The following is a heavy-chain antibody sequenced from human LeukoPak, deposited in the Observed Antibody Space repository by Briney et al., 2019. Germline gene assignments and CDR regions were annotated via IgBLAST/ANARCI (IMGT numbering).Heavy chain of an antibody. D-gene: IGHD3-3*01. J-gene: IGHJ4*02. V-gene: IGHV1-69*01. CDR2: IIPIFGTA. Sequence: SVKVSCKASGGTFSSYAISWVRQAPGQGLEWMGGIIPIFGTAKYAQRFQGRVTITADESTSTAYMELSSLRSEDTAVYYCAKDLFLRLSYYFDYWGQGTLVTVSS. CDR1: GGTFSSYA. CDR3: AKDLFLRLSYYFDY.